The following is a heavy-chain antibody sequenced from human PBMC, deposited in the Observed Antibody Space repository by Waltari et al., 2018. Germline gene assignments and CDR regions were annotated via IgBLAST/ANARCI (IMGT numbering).Heavy chain of an antibody. CDR1: GDSMSSTDW. Sequence: QLQLQESGPGLVKPSGTLSLTCAVSGDSMSSTDWWSWVRQSPGKGLEWIGQVQRSGGTNYNPSFASRVTVSVDTSTNQFSLKVTSATAADTAVYFCARDRGRGIYLDSWGQGTLVTVSP. J-gene: IGHJ4*02. CDR3: ARDRGRGIYLDS. D-gene: IGHD2-15*01. V-gene: IGHV4-4*02. CDR2: VQRSGGT.